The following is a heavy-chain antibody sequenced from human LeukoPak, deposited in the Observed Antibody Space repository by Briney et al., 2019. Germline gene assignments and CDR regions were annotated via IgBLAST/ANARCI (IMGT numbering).Heavy chain of an antibody. V-gene: IGHV3-33*01. CDR2: IWYDGSNK. J-gene: IGHJ4*02. CDR3: AREGPRGNSQFDY. D-gene: IGHD2/OR15-2a*01. Sequence: GGSLRLSCAASGFTFSSYGMHWVRQAPGKGLEWVALIWYDGSNKYYADSVKGRLTISRDNSKDTLYLQMNSLRAEDTAVYYCAREGPRGNSQFDYWGQGTLVTVSS. CDR1: GFTFSSYG.